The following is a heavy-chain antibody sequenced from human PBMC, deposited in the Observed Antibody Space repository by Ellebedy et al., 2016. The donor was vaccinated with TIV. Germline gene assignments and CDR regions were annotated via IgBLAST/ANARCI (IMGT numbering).Heavy chain of an antibody. V-gene: IGHV1-46*04. Sequence: AASVKVSCKASGYTFTSYYMHWARQAPGQGLEWMGIINPSGGSTSYAQKLQGRVTMTRDTSTSTVYMELSSLRSEDTAVYYCARDRNGSGSYYIGYYYGMDVWGQGTTVTVSS. J-gene: IGHJ6*02. CDR2: INPSGGST. D-gene: IGHD3-10*01. CDR3: ARDRNGSGSYYIGYYYGMDV. CDR1: GYTFTSYY.